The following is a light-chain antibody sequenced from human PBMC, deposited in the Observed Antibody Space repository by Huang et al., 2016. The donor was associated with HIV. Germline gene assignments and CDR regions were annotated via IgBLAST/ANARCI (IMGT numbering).Light chain of an antibody. CDR2: GAS. Sequence: EIVLTQSPGTLSLSPGDRATLSCRASQFVANAYVSWYQNKPGQSPRLLSYGASMRASGIPDRFSGSGFGTDFTLTISRLEPDDFAVYFCQQCGSPTWTFGQGTKVEIK. CDR3: QQCGSPTWT. CDR1: QFVANAY. J-gene: IGKJ1*01. V-gene: IGKV3-20*01.